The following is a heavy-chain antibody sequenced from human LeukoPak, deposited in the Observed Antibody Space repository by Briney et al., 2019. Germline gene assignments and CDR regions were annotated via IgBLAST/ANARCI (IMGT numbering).Heavy chain of an antibody. V-gene: IGHV3-23*01. CDR1: GFTFSSYA. CDR2: ISGSGSST. D-gene: IGHD6-13*01. CDR3: AKPHIAATDYYYYYMDV. J-gene: IGHJ6*03. Sequence: PGGSLRLSCAASGFTFSSYAMSWVRQAPGKGLEWVSAISGSGSSTYYADSVKGRFTISRDNSKNTLYLQMNSLRAEDTAVYYCAKPHIAATDYYYYYMDVWGKGTTVTVSS.